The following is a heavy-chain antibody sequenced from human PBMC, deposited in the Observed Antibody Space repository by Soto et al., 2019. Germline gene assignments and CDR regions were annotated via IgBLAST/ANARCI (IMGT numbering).Heavy chain of an antibody. CDR1: GGSFSGYY. CDR3: ARGRASYVLRFLEYPYYFDY. J-gene: IGHJ4*02. D-gene: IGHD3-3*01. Sequence: SETLSLTCAVYGGSFSGYYWSWIRQPPGKGLEWIGEINHSGSTNYNPSLKSRVTISVDTSKNQFSLKLSSVTAADTAVYYCARGRASYVLRFLEYPYYFDYWGQGTLVTVSS. V-gene: IGHV4-34*01. CDR2: INHSGST.